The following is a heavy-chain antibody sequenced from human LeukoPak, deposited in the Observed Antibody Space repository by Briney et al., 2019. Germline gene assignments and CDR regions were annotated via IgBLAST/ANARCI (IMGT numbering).Heavy chain of an antibody. Sequence: GGSLRLSCAASGFTFSSYWMHWVRQAPGKGLVWVSRINSDGSSTSYADSVKGRFTISRDNAKNTLYLQMNSLRAEDTAVYYCAKDFVDYYDSSGYPLHAFDIWGQGTTVTVSS. V-gene: IGHV3-74*01. CDR2: INSDGSST. J-gene: IGHJ3*02. CDR3: AKDFVDYYDSSGYPLHAFDI. CDR1: GFTFSSYW. D-gene: IGHD3-22*01.